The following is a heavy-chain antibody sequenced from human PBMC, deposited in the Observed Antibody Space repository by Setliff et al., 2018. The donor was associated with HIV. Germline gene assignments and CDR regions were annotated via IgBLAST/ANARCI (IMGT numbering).Heavy chain of an antibody. D-gene: IGHD2-21*01. V-gene: IGHV4-34*01. CDR3: TRAQIAAPRPFDY. CDR2: VNHKGVA. J-gene: IGHJ4*02. CDR1: GGAFSGYY. Sequence: PSETLSLTCAVYGGAFSGYYWTWIRQSPGRGLEWIGEVNHKGVANYSPSLMRRATISADTSKNQFSLRLSPVTAADTALYFCTRAQIAAPRPFDYWGQGTLVTVSS.